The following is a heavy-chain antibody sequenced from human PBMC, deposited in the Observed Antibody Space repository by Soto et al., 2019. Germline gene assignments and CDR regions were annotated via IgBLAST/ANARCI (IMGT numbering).Heavy chain of an antibody. CDR1: GYSFTSYW. V-gene: IGHV5-51*01. D-gene: IGHD3-10*01. J-gene: IGHJ4*02. CDR2: IYPGDSDT. Sequence: GESLQISCKGSGYSFTSYWIGWVRQMPGKGLEWMGIIYPGDSDTRYSPSFQGQVTISADKSISTAYLQWSSLKASDTAMYYCARLKRDGGGSGTYIHGWGQGTLVTVSS. CDR3: ARLKRDGGGSGTYIHG.